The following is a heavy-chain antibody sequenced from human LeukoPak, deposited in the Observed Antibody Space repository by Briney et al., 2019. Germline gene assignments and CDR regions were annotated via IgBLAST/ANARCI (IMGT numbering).Heavy chain of an antibody. CDR3: ARELGYCSSTSCSDY. CDR1: GGSFSGYY. CDR2: INHSGST. V-gene: IGHV4-34*01. D-gene: IGHD2-2*03. J-gene: IGHJ4*02. Sequence: PSETLSLTCAVYGGSFSGYYWSWIRQPPGKGLEWIGEINHSGSTNYNPSLKSRVTISVDTSKNQFSLKLSSVTAADTAVYYCARELGYCSSTSCSDYWGQGTLVTVSS.